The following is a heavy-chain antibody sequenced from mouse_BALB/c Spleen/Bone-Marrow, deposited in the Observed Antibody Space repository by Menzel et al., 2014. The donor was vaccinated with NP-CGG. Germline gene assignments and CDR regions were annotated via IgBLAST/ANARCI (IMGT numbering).Heavy chain of an antibody. CDR1: GYTFTNYY. CDR3: TRARPGGFAY. Sequence: VQLQQSGAELVKPGASAKLSCKASGYTFTNYYMYWVKQRPGQGLEWIGEINPSNGGPNFNEKFKSRATLTVDKSSSTAYMQLSSLTSEDSAVYYCTRARPGGFAYWGQGTLVTVSA. CDR2: INPSNGGP. D-gene: IGHD4-1*01. J-gene: IGHJ3*01. V-gene: IGHV1S81*02.